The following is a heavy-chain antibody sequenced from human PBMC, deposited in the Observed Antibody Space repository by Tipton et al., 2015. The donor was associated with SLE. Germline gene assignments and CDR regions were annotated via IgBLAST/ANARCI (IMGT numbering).Heavy chain of an antibody. V-gene: IGHV4-34*01. D-gene: IGHD6-19*01. CDR2: INHSGST. CDR3: ARAVEQWLVPFDY. CDR1: GFTFSDYY. Sequence: LRLSCAASGFTFSDYYMSWIRQAPGKGLEWIGEINHSGSTNYNPSLKSRVTISVDTSKNQFSLKLSSVTAADTAVYYCARAVEQWLVPFDYWGQGTLVTVSS. J-gene: IGHJ4*02.